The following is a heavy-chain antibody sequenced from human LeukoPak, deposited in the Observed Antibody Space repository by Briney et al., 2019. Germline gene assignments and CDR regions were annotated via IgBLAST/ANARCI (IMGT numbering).Heavy chain of an antibody. CDR2: INPNTGGT. Sequence: GASVKVSCKTSGYTFTGNYMHLVRQARGQGLEWMGWINPNTGGTNYAQKFQGRVSMTRDTSISTAYMDLSRLRSDDTAVYYCARDSTPLDYWGQGTLVTVSS. V-gene: IGHV1-2*02. J-gene: IGHJ4*02. CDR3: ARDSTPLDY. D-gene: IGHD2/OR15-2a*01. CDR1: GYTFTGNY.